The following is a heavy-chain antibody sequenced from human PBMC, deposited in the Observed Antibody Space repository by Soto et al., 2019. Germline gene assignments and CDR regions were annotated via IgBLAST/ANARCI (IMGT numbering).Heavy chain of an antibody. J-gene: IGHJ3*02. CDR2: IIPILGIA. V-gene: IGHV1-69*04. Sequence: ASVKVSCKGSGGTFSSYTISWLRQAPGQGLEWMGRIIPILGIANYAQKFQGRVTITADKSTSTAYMELSSLRSEDTAVYYCARDQSPGYCSSTSCSNIWGQGTMVTVSS. CDR3: ARDQSPGYCSSTSCSNI. CDR1: GGTFSSYT. D-gene: IGHD2-2*03.